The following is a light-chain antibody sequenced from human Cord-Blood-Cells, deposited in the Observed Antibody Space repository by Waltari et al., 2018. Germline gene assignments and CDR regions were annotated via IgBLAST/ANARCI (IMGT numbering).Light chain of an antibody. J-gene: IGLJ2*01. CDR2: QDS. CDR3: QACDSSTACV. CDR1: KLGDKY. V-gene: IGLV3-1*01. Sequence: SYELTQPPSVSVSPGKTASITCSGDKLGDKYACWYQQKPGQSPVLVIYQDSKRPSGIPVRFSGSNSGNTATLSISGTQAMDEADYFCQACDSSTACVFGVWTKLTVL.